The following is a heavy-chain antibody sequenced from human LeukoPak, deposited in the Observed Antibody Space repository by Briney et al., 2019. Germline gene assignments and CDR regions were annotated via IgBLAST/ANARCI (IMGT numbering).Heavy chain of an antibody. V-gene: IGHV1-2*02. CDR3: ARDGSGVMTTVLPFDY. CDR2: INPNSGGT. D-gene: IGHD4-11*01. J-gene: IGHJ4*02. Sequence: ASVKVSCKASGYTFTGYYMHWVRQAPGQGLEWMGWINPNSGGTNYAQKFQGRVTMTRDTSISTAYMELSRLRSDDTAVYYCARDGSGVMTTVLPFDYWGQGTLVTVSS. CDR1: GYTFTGYY.